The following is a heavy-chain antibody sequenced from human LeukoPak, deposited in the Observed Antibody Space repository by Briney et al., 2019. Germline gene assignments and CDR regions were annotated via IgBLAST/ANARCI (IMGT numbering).Heavy chain of an antibody. J-gene: IGHJ4*02. D-gene: IGHD3-9*01. CDR1: GFTFSSYE. CDR3: ARDGYFDQYDY. CDR2: ISSSGSTI. Sequence: PGGSLRLSCAATGFTFSSYEMNWVRQAPGKGLEWVSYISSSGSTIYYADSVKGRFTISRDNAKNSLYLQMNSLRAEDTAVYYCARDGYFDQYDYWGQGTLVTVSS. V-gene: IGHV3-48*03.